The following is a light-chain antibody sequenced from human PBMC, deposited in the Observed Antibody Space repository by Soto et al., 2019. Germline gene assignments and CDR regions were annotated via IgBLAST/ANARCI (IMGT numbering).Light chain of an antibody. CDR2: GAV. Sequence: EVVXXXSPVXXXVSPGERATXXXXXSQXVXXDLAWYQQTPGQTPRLLIYGAVTRATGVAARFSGAGSGTEFTLTVDSLQSEDVAIYYCQQYNAWPRTFGQGTKLEI. J-gene: IGKJ2*01. CDR3: QQYNAWPRT. V-gene: IGKV3-15*01. CDR1: QXVXXD.